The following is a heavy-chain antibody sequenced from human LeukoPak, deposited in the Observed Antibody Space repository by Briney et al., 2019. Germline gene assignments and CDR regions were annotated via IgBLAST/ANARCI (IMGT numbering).Heavy chain of an antibody. J-gene: IGHJ6*03. V-gene: IGHV3-74*01. D-gene: IGHD3-22*01. Sequence: PGGSLRLSCAASGFTFSSYWMHWVRQAPGKGLVWVSRINSDGSSTSYADSVKGRFTISRDNAKNTLYLQMNSLRAEDTAAYYCAREGAYYDSSGYYYYYYYMDVWGKGTTVTVSS. CDR3: AREGAYYDSSGYYYYYYYMDV. CDR2: INSDGSST. CDR1: GFTFSSYW.